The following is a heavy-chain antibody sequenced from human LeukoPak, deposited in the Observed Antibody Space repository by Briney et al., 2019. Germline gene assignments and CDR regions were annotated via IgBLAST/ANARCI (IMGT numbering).Heavy chain of an antibody. D-gene: IGHD4-17*01. Sequence: PGGSLRLSCAASGFTFSSHWMHWVRQGPGKGLVWVSRINSDGSSTYYADSVRGRFTISRDNAKNTLFLQMNSLRAEDTAVYYCGRATVTTRNSMDVWGQGTTVTVSS. J-gene: IGHJ6*02. CDR3: GRATVTTRNSMDV. CDR1: GFTFSSHW. V-gene: IGHV3-74*01. CDR2: INSDGSST.